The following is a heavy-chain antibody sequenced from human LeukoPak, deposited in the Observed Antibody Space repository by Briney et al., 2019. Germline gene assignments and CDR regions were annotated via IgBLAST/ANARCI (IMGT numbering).Heavy chain of an antibody. CDR1: GFTFSSYW. CDR3: AKDPTGYLGIAFDY. Sequence: PGGSLRLSCVASGFTFSSYWMSWVRQAPGKGLEWVANIKQDGSEKYYVDSVKGRFTISRDNAKNSLYLQMNSLRAEDTAVYYCAKDPTGYLGIAFDYWGQGTLVTVSS. CDR2: IKQDGSEK. V-gene: IGHV3-7*01. D-gene: IGHD3-16*02. J-gene: IGHJ4*02.